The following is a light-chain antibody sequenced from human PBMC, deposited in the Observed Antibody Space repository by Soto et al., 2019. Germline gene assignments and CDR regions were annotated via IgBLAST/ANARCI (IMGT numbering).Light chain of an antibody. J-gene: IGKJ5*01. CDR1: QGISRS. Sequence: DSQMTQSPSSVSASVGDRVTISCQASQGISRSLAWYQQKPGKAPKLLIYAASSLQSGVPSRFSGSGFGTDFTLIISSLQPEDSAIYYCPHADTFPITFGQVTLPEIK. V-gene: IGKV1D-12*01. CDR3: PHADTFPIT. CDR2: AAS.